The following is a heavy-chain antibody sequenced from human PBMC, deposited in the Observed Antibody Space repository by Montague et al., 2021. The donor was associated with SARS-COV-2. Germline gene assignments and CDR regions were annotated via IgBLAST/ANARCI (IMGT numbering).Heavy chain of an antibody. CDR2: ITASSIYI. J-gene: IGHJ3*02. V-gene: IGHV3-21*01. CDR1: GFTFSTYT. Sequence: SLRLSCAASGFTFSTYTMNWVRQAPGQGLEWVSSITASSIYIYYADLVKGRFTISRDNAKNSLYLQMNSLRAEDAAVYYCTRDAFTMIIDAFNIWGRGTKVTVSS. CDR3: TRDAFTMIIDAFNI. D-gene: IGHD3-22*01.